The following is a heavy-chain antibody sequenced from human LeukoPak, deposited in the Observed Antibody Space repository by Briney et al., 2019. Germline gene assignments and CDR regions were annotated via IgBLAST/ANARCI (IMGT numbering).Heavy chain of an antibody. CDR2: IWYDGSNK. CDR1: GFTFPDAW. J-gene: IGHJ4*02. V-gene: IGHV3-33*08. D-gene: IGHD3-3*01. CDR3: ARDLAWSPDF. Sequence: GGSLRLSCVASGFTFPDAWMTWVRQAPGKGLEWVAVIWYDGSNKYYADSVKGRFTISRDNSKNTLYLQINSLRAEDTAVYHCARDLAWSPDFWGQGTLVTVSS.